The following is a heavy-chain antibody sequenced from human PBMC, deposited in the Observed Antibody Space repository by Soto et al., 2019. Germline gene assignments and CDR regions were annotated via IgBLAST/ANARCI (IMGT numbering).Heavy chain of an antibody. D-gene: IGHD4-17*01. CDR1: GFTFSDYY. Sequence: QVQLVESGGGLVKPGGSLRLSCATSGFTFSDYYMSWIRQAPGKGLEWVSYIGTGGNTKYYADSVRGRFTISRDNAKNSLYLLMNSMSADETAVYYCAGDGTEYYGEWYAYWGQGTPVTVSS. V-gene: IGHV3-11*01. J-gene: IGHJ4*02. CDR3: AGDGTEYYGEWYAY. CDR2: IGTGGNTK.